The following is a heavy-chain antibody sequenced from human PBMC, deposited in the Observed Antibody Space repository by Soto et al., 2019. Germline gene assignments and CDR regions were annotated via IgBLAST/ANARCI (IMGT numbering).Heavy chain of an antibody. CDR2: IYHSGST. V-gene: IGHV4-30-2*01. CDR3: AIDQLEGNWFDP. J-gene: IGHJ5*02. D-gene: IGHD1-1*01. CDR1: GGSISSGGYS. Sequence: QLQLQESGSGLVRPSQTPSLTCAVSGGSISSGGYSWNWIRQPPGKGLEWIGYIYHSGSTLYNPYLKSRVTISVDKSTTQFSLKLSSVTAADTAVYYCAIDQLEGNWFDPWGQGTMVTVSS.